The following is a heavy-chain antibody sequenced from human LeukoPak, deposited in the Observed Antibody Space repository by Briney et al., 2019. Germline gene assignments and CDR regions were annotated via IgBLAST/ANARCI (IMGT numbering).Heavy chain of an antibody. D-gene: IGHD2-15*01. V-gene: IGHV3-30-3*01. CDR1: GFTFSSYA. CDR3: ARDLADIVVVVAATADGMDV. J-gene: IGHJ6*02. CDR2: ISYDGSNK. Sequence: GGSLRLSCAASGFTFSSYAMHWVRQAPGKGLEWVAVISYDGSNKYYADSVKGRFTISRDNSKNTLYLQMNSLRAEDTAVYYCARDLADIVVVVAATADGMDVWGQGTTVTVSS.